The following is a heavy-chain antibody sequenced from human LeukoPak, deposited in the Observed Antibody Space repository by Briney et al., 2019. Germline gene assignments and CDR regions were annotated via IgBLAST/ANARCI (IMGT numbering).Heavy chain of an antibody. J-gene: IGHJ4*02. CDR2: ISGSGGST. V-gene: IGHV3-23*01. CDR1: GFTFSSYA. Sequence: EGSLRLSCAASGFTFSSYAMSWVRQAPGKGLEWVSAISGSGGSTYYADSVKGRFTISRDNSKNTLYLQMNSLRAEDTAVYYCAKTSAMGDSSGYYSAFDYCGQGTLVTVSS. D-gene: IGHD3-22*01. CDR3: AKTSAMGDSSGYYSAFDY.